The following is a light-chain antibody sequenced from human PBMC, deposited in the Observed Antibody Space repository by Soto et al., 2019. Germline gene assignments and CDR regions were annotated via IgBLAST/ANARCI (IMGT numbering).Light chain of an antibody. J-gene: IGKJ5*01. CDR2: DVS. CDR3: QQYNNWPIT. Sequence: EIVMTQSPATLSVSAGERATLSCRLSQSVSSNLAWYQQKPGQAPRLLIYDVSNRATGIPARFSGSGSGTEFALTISSLQSEDFAVYYCQQYNNWPITFGQGTRLEIK. V-gene: IGKV3D-15*01. CDR1: QSVSSN.